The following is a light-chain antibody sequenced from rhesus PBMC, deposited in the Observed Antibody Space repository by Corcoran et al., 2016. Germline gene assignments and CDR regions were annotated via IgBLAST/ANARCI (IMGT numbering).Light chain of an antibody. CDR2: KGS. CDR1: ENVNNY. Sequence: DIQMTQSPSSLSASVGDRVTITCRASENVNNYLHWYQQKPGKAPKLLVYKGSTLQSGVPSRFSGSGSGTDFTLTISSLQPEDFATYYCQHSYGTPHSFGQGTKVEIK. CDR3: QHSYGTPHS. V-gene: IGKV1-74*01. J-gene: IGKJ2*01.